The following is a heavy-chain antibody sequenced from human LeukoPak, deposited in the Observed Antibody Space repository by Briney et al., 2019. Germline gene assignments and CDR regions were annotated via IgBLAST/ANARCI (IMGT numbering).Heavy chain of an antibody. CDR3: VGGSGY. CDR2: IKQDGSER. D-gene: IGHD5-12*01. CDR1: GFTFSSYW. Sequence: GGSLRLSCVASGFTFSSYWMNWVRQAPGKGLEWVANIKQDGSERYYVDSVKGRFTISRDNAKNSLYLQMNSLRAEDTAIYYCVGGSGYWGQGTLVTVSS. J-gene: IGHJ4*02. V-gene: IGHV3-7*01.